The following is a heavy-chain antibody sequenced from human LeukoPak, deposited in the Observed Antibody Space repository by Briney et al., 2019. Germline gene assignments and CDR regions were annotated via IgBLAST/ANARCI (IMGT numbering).Heavy chain of an antibody. V-gene: IGHV3-23*01. CDR1: GFTFSSYA. Sequence: PGGSLRLSCAASGFTFSSYAMSWVRQAPGKGLEWVSAISGSGGSTYYADSVKGRFTISRNNSKNTLYLQMNSLRAEDTAVYYCAKVRRYDSSGPFDYWGRGTLVTVSS. J-gene: IGHJ4*02. D-gene: IGHD3-22*01. CDR3: AKVRRYDSSGPFDY. CDR2: ISGSGGST.